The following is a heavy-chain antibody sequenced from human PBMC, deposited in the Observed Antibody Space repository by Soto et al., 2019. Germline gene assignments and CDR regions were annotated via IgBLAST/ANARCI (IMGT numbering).Heavy chain of an antibody. V-gene: IGHV4-34*01. CDR1: GGSFSGFY. J-gene: IGHJ6*02. CDR2: VNHSGRR. Sequence: QELLQQWGAGLLKPSETLSLTCGVHGGSFSGFYWPWIRQPPGTGLEWIGEVNHSGRRNYNPSHNRRLNISVDTSKNKFSLKLNSVTAADTAVYYCARIGYSYGYGRDYYFYGLDVWGQGTKVTVSS. CDR3: ARIGYSYGYGRDYYFYGLDV. D-gene: IGHD5-18*01.